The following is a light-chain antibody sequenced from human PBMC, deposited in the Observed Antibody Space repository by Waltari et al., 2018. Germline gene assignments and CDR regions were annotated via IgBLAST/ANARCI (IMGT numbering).Light chain of an antibody. Sequence: DIQMTQFPSSISASAGDKVTITCRSSQGISTYLNWYQQKPGKAPKRLIYAASSLESGVPSRFSGSGSGTDFTLTISSLQPEDFATYYCLQYNSHPLTFGGGTKVEIK. CDR3: LQYNSHPLT. CDR2: AAS. V-gene: IGKV1-17*01. CDR1: QGISTY. J-gene: IGKJ4*01.